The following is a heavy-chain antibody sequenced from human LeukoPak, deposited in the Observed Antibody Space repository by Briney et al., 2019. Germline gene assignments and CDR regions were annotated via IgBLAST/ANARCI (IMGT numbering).Heavy chain of an antibody. J-gene: IGHJ5*02. CDR1: GFTFSSYW. Sequence: GGSLRLPCAASGFTFSSYWMSWVRQAPGKGLEWVANIKQDGSEKYYVDSVKGRFTISRDNAKNSLYLQMNSLRAEDTAVYYCARRGSSSWYVSEYNWFDPWGQGTLVTVSS. D-gene: IGHD6-13*01. CDR3: ARRGSSSWYVSEYNWFDP. V-gene: IGHV3-7*01. CDR2: IKQDGSEK.